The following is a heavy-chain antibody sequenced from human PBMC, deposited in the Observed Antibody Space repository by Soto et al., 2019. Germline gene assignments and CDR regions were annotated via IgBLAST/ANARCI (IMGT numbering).Heavy chain of an antibody. CDR3: ARHLGYCSSTSCYSAGSKSYYFDY. Sequence: PSETLSLTCTVSGGSISSSSYYWGWIRQPPGKGLEWIGSIYYSGSTYYNPSLKSRVTISVDTSKNQFSLKLSSVTAADTAVYYCARHLGYCSSTSCYSAGSKSYYFDYWGQGTLVT. CDR2: IYYSGST. D-gene: IGHD2-2*02. CDR1: GGSISSSSYY. J-gene: IGHJ4*02. V-gene: IGHV4-39*01.